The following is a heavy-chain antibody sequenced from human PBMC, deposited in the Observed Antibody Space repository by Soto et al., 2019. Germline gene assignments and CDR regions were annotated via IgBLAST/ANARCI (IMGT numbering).Heavy chain of an antibody. Sequence: EVQLVESGGGLVQPGGSLRLSCAASGFTLSGRSMHWVRQAPWKGLVWVSGIDNVGTDSTYADSVKGRFTSSRDNTKNMLYLEMNSLRVEYSAVYYCARGWFGPDVWGKGTTVTVSS. CDR1: GFTLSGRS. V-gene: IGHV3-74*01. J-gene: IGHJ6*04. D-gene: IGHD3-10*01. CDR2: IDNVGTDS. CDR3: ARGWFGPDV.